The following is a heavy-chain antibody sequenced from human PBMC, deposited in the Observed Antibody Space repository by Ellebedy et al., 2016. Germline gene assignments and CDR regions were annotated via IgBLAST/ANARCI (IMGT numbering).Heavy chain of an antibody. CDR1: GYTFSNYY. CDR3: ARDGDSAYDY. J-gene: IGHJ4*02. V-gene: IGHV1-46*01. Sequence: ASVKVSCXASGYTFSNYYIHWVRQAPGQGLEWMGIINRSSDNVKYAERFQGRVSMTRDTSTGTVYMELSSLRSDDTAVYYCARDGDSAYDYWGQGTLLTVSS. CDR2: INRSSDNV. D-gene: IGHD5-12*01.